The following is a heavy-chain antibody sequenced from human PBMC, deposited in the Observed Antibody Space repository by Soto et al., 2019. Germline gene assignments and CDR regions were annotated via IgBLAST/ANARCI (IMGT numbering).Heavy chain of an antibody. CDR3: VTDQTYIGNYFDS. CDR1: GFTFSSYW. D-gene: IGHD1-26*01. Sequence: EVQLVESGGGLVQPGGSLRLSCAASGFTFSSYWMHWVRQAPGKGLVWVARANDYGSATEYADSVKGRFTISRDNAKNTLYLQMNSLRAEDTAVYFCVTDQTYIGNYFDSWGQGTLVTVSS. CDR2: ANDYGSAT. J-gene: IGHJ4*02. V-gene: IGHV3-74*01.